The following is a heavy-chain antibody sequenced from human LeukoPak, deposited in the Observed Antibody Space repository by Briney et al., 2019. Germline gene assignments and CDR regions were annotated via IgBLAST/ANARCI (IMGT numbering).Heavy chain of an antibody. J-gene: IGHJ5*02. CDR2: IYYSGST. CDR1: GGSISSYY. D-gene: IGHD3-22*01. CDR3: ARGEQDYYDSSGYFNWFDP. V-gene: IGHV4-59*12. Sequence: PSETLSLTCTVSGGSISSYYWSWIRQPPGKGPEWIGSIYYSGSTYYNPSLKSRVTISVDTSKNQFSLKLSSVTAADTAVYYCARGEQDYYDSSGYFNWFDPWGPGTLVTVSS.